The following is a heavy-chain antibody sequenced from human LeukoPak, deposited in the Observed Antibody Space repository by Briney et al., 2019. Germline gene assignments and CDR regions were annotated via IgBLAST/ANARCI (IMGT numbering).Heavy chain of an antibody. D-gene: IGHD3-10*01. CDR1: GFTFSSYG. CDR3: AKSELSGITMVRGVYH. V-gene: IGHV3-30*18. CDR2: ISYDGSNK. J-gene: IGHJ5*02. Sequence: GGSLRLSCAASGFTFSSYGMHWVRQAPGKGLEWVAVISYDGSNKYYADSVKGRFTISRDNSKDTLYLQMNSLRAEDTAVYYCAKSELSGITMVRGVYHWGQGTLVTVSS.